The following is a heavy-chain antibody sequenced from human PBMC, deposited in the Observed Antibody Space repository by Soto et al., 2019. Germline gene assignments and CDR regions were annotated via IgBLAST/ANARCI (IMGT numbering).Heavy chain of an antibody. CDR2: INPSGGTT. D-gene: IGHD6-6*01. J-gene: IGHJ4*02. V-gene: IGHV1-46*01. CDR3: ARQANEYSSSYYFDY. CDR1: GYNFTTSF. Sequence: ASVKVSCKXSGYNFTTSFIHWLRQAPGHGPQWMGIINPSGGTTSYAHNFQGRVTMTTDTSTTTVYMELSSLRSDDTAVYFCARQANEYSSSYYFDYWGQGSLVTVSS.